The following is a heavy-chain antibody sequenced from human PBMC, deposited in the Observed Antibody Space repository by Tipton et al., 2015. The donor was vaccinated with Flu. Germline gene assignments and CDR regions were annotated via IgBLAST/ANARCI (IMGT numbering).Heavy chain of an antibody. CDR3: VYWTGDY. D-gene: IGHD1-1*01. V-gene: IGHV3-21*01. J-gene: IGHJ4*02. CDR1: GFPFSSYS. CDR2: ISRSSTYI. Sequence: QLVQSGGGLVPPGASLRLSCTASGFPFSSYSMNWVRQAPGKGLEWVASISRSSTYIYYADSVEGRFTISRDDARNSVYLQMNSLRADDTAVYYCVYWTGDYLRQGTLVTVSS.